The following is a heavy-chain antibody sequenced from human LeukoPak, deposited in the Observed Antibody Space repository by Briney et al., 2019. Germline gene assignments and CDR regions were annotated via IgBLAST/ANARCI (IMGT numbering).Heavy chain of an antibody. V-gene: IGHV3-74*01. D-gene: IGHD1-1*01. Sequence: GGSLRLSCAASGFTFSTYLMHWVRQAPGKGLVWVSRIHGDGISTTYADSVKGRFTISRDNAKNTLYLQMNSLRAEDTAVYSCASGELDSLYYFDYWGQGTLVTVSS. CDR1: GFTFSTYL. J-gene: IGHJ4*02. CDR3: ASGELDSLYYFDY. CDR2: IHGDGIST.